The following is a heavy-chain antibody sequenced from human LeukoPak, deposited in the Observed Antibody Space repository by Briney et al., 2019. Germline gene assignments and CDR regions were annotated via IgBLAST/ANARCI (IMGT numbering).Heavy chain of an antibody. D-gene: IGHD1-26*01. Sequence: PGGSLRLSCAASGFTFSSYGMHWVRQAPGKGLEWVAGISYDGSNKYYADSVKGRFTISRDNSKNPLYLQMNSLRAEDTAVYYCAKDAFGGSDFHAFDPWGQGTLVTVSS. CDR2: ISYDGSNK. V-gene: IGHV3-30*18. CDR1: GFTFSSYG. J-gene: IGHJ5*02. CDR3: AKDAFGGSDFHAFDP.